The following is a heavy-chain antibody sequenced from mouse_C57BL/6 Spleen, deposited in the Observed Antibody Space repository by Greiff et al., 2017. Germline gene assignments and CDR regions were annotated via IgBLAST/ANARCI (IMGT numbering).Heavy chain of an antibody. J-gene: IGHJ3*01. CDR1: GYTFTSYW. Sequence: VKLQQPGTELVKPGASVKLSCKASGYTFTSYWMHWVKQRPGQGLEWIGNINPSNGGTNYNEKFKSKATLTVDKSSSTAYMQLSSLTSEDSAVYYCARWGTTVVPFAYWGQGTLVTVSA. CDR2: INPSNGGT. V-gene: IGHV1-53*01. CDR3: ARWGTTVVPFAY. D-gene: IGHD1-1*01.